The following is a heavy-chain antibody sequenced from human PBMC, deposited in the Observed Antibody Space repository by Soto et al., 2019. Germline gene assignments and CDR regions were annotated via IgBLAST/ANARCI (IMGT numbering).Heavy chain of an antibody. CDR2: ISGSGGST. CDR3: AKPIQLWSYYYGMDV. D-gene: IGHD5-18*01. V-gene: IGHV3-23*01. CDR1: GFTFSSYA. Sequence: EVQLLESGGGLVQPGGSLRLSCAASGFTFSSYAMSWVRQAPGKGLEWVSAISGSGGSTYYADSVKGRFTISRDNSKNTLYLQMHSLRAEDTAVYYCAKPIQLWSYYYGMDVWGQGTTVTVSS. J-gene: IGHJ6*02.